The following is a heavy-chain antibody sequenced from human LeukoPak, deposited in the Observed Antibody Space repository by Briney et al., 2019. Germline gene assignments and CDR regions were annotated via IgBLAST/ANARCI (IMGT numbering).Heavy chain of an antibody. CDR2: IYYSGST. Sequence: SETLSLTCAVYGGSFSGYYWSWIRQPPGKGLEWIGYIYYSGSTNYNPSLKSRVTISVDTSKNQFSLKLRSVTAADTAVYYCASFGVNDAFDIWGQGTMVTVSS. D-gene: IGHD2-8*01. CDR1: GGSFSGYY. J-gene: IGHJ3*02. CDR3: ASFGVNDAFDI. V-gene: IGHV4-59*01.